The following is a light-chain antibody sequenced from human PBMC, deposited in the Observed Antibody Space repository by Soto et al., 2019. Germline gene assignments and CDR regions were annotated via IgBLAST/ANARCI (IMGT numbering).Light chain of an antibody. CDR2: GAS. CDR3: QQYCSSPRSH. Sequence: EIVLTQSPGTLSLSPGERATLSCRASQSVSSSYLAWYQQKPGQAPRLLIYGASSRATGIPDRFSGSGSGTDFTLTISRLEPEDFAGYYCQQYCSSPRSHFGQGTRSEIK. CDR1: QSVSSSY. J-gene: IGKJ5*01. V-gene: IGKV3-20*01.